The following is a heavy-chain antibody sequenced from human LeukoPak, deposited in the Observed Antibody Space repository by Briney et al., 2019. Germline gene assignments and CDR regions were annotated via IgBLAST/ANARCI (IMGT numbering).Heavy chain of an antibody. CDR1: SGSIXXXXXX. CDR3: VRHFHGSGYVVDL. Sequence: SETLSXXXXASSGSIXXXXXXXGXIRQPPGXXXXXXGGIIYXGXTYXXXXXXXXXXXSXXTTKNQFSLKLTSVTAADTAVYFCVRHFHGSGYVVDLWGQGTLVTVSS. D-gene: IGHD6-13*01. J-gene: IGHJ5*02. V-gene: IGHV4-39*01. CDR2: IIYXGXT.